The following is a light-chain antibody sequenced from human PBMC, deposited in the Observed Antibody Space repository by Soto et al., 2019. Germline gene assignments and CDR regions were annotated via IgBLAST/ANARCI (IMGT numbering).Light chain of an antibody. Sequence: EIAMTQSPATLSVSPGERATGACRASQSVSSKLAWYQQKPGQAPRLLIYDASTRATGIPARFSGSGSGTEFTLTISSLQSEDFAVYYCQQFNNWPRTFGQGTKVDIK. CDR2: DAS. V-gene: IGKV3-15*01. CDR1: QSVSSK. CDR3: QQFNNWPRT. J-gene: IGKJ1*01.